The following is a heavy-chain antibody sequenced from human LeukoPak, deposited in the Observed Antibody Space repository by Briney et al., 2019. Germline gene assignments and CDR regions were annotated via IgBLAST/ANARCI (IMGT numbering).Heavy chain of an antibody. CDR2: IGNAET. CDR1: GFTFDTFA. J-gene: IGHJ4*02. Sequence: GESLRLSCVASGFTFDTFAMSWVRQAPGKGLEWVSGIGNAETYYADSVKGRFTISRDNSKSTIYLHMNNLRAEDTALYYSARDGQAFNSNWDYFEYWGQGTPVTVSS. V-gene: IGHV3-23*01. D-gene: IGHD7-27*01. CDR3: ARDGQAFNSNWDYFEY.